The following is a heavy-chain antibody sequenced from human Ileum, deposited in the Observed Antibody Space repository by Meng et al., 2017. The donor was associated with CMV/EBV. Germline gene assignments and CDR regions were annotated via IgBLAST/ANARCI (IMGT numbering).Heavy chain of an antibody. CDR2: IDTNTGNP. V-gene: IGHV7-4-1*02. D-gene: IGHD1-26*01. CDR3: ARDGLSGRYFDY. CDR1: GYTFTTNN. Sequence: QVYLVQSESELKKPGASVKDCCKTSGYTFTTNNSNWVRQAPGQGPERMGWIDTNTGNPTYAQAFTGRFVFSLDTSVNTAYLQITSLKAEDTAVYYCARDGLSGRYFDYWGQGTLVTVSS. J-gene: IGHJ4*02.